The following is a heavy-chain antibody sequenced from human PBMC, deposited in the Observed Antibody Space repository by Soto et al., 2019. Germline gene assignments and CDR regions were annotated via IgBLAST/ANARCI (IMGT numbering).Heavy chain of an antibody. J-gene: IGHJ4*02. CDR1: GFTFSNYG. Sequence: QVQLVESGGGVVQTGKSLRLSCAASGFTFSNYGIHWVRQAPGRGLEWGAVLWTDGSNKFYADSVRGRFTISRDTSKTTVYLQMNSLRADDTTVYYCASEHFHNVGYKDGGQGTLVTIS. V-gene: IGHV3-33*01. CDR3: ASEHFHNVGYKD. CDR2: LWTDGSNK. D-gene: IGHD3-22*01.